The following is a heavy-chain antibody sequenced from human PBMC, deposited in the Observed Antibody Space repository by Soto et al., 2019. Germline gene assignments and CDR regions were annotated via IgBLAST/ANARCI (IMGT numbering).Heavy chain of an antibody. Sequence: ASVKVSCKASGYTFTSYGISWVRQAPGQGLEWMGWISAYNGNTNYAQKLQGRVTMTTDTSTSTAYMELRSLRSDDTAVYYCARHAILGVVSDNWFDPWGQGTLVTVSS. V-gene: IGHV1-18*01. CDR3: ARHAILGVVSDNWFDP. CDR1: GYTFTSYG. CDR2: ISAYNGNT. J-gene: IGHJ5*02. D-gene: IGHD3-3*01.